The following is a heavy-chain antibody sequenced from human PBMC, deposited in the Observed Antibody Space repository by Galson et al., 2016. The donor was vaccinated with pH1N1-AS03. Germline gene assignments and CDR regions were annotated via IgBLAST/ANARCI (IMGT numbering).Heavy chain of an antibody. CDR2: ISSSSSPI. CDR3: ARVSGGSRLPIFDF. J-gene: IGHJ4*02. Sequence: SLRLSCAASGFTFSDYDMSWIRQAPGKGLEWVSSISSSSSPIYYADSVKGRFTTSRDNAKNSVYLQMNSLRAEDTAVYYCARVSGGSRLPIFDFWGQGTLVTVSS. D-gene: IGHD3-10*02. V-gene: IGHV3-11*04. CDR1: GFTFSDYD.